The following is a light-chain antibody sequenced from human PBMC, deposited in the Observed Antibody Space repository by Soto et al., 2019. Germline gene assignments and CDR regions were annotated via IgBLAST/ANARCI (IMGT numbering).Light chain of an antibody. CDR3: QQYNDRPRT. CDR1: QSVSSS. Sequence: EIVMTQSPATLSVSPGERATLSCRASQSVSSSLVWYQQKPGQAPRLLIYGASTRATGSPDRFSASGSATEFTLTISSLLSEDFAVYYCQQYNDRPRTFGQGTKVDIK. V-gene: IGKV3-15*01. CDR2: GAS. J-gene: IGKJ1*01.